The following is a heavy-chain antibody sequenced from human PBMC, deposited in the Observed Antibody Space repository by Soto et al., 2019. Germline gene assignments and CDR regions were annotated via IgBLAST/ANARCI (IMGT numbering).Heavy chain of an antibody. CDR1: GFTFSSYG. V-gene: IGHV3-30-3*01. CDR2: MSYDGSTK. Sequence: GGSLRLSCAASGFTFSSYGMYWVRQAPGKGLEWVAIMSYDGSTKYFADSVKGRFTISRDNSQNTLFLQMNSLRAEDTAVYYCVRTLFGGLTGRLQPPKTRYEDVLDVWGQGTRVTVSS. CDR3: VRTLFGGLTGRLQPPKTRYEDVLDV. J-gene: IGHJ6*02. D-gene: IGHD3-16*01.